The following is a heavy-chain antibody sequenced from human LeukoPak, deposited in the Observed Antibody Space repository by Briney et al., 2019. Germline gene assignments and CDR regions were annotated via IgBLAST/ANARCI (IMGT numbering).Heavy chain of an antibody. CDR2: TSSDLNVK. J-gene: IGHJ4*02. CDR1: GFTFMNYV. Sequence: GGSLRLSCAASGFTFMNYVIHWVRQAPGKGLEWVAVTSSDLNVKLYADSVKGRFTISRDNSRSTLYLQMNSLRPEDTAIYYCAREGYYGSGSPPSLYFDYWGQGTLVTVSS. CDR3: AREGYYGSGSPPSLYFDY. V-gene: IGHV3-30-3*01. D-gene: IGHD3-10*01.